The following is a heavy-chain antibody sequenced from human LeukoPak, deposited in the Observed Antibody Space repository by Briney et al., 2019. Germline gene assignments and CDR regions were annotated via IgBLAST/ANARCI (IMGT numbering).Heavy chain of an antibody. D-gene: IGHD2-2*01. J-gene: IGHJ4*02. Sequence: GGSLRLSCAASGFTFRNYAMHWVRQAPGKGLEWVAVISHDGNNRVYSGSVQGRFTISRDDSENTLYLQMNSLRPDDTAVYYCARESYCTRNTCYRAFDYWGQGSLVTVSS. CDR1: GFTFRNYA. CDR2: ISHDGNNR. V-gene: IGHV3-30-3*01. CDR3: ARESYCTRNTCYRAFDY.